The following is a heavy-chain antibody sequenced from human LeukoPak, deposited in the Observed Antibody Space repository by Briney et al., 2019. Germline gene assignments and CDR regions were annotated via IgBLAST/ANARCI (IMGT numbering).Heavy chain of an antibody. D-gene: IGHD4-11*01. CDR3: AKDMSDYTNFPDV. CDR1: GFTFSNYA. J-gene: IGHJ6*02. V-gene: IGHV3-23*01. CDR2: ISGGGGST. Sequence: PGGSLRLSCAASGFTFSNYAMSWVRQAPGKGLEWVSTISGGGGSTFYADSVKGRFTIFRVNSKNTLYLQMNSLRAEDTAIYYCAKDMSDYTNFPDVWGQGTTVTVSS.